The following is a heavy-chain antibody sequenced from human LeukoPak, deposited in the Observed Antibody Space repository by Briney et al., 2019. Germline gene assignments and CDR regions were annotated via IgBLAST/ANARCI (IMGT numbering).Heavy chain of an antibody. CDR2: IDHSGTT. V-gene: IGHV4-34*10. J-gene: IGHJ4*02. CDR3: ARHIHNYDSSGYYYGGFDY. D-gene: IGHD3-22*01. CDR1: GGSLSGYY. Sequence: SETLSLTCVVYGGSLSGYYWSWIRQPPGKGLEWIGEIDHSGTTNYNPSLKSRVTMSVDTSKNQFSLKLSSVTAADTAVYYCARHIHNYDSSGYYYGGFDYWGQGTLVTVSS.